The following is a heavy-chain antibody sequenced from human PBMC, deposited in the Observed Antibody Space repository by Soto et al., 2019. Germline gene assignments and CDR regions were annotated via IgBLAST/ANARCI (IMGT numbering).Heavy chain of an antibody. D-gene: IGHD1-26*01. CDR2: MYYSGST. CDR1: GVSITSYY. V-gene: IGHV4-59*01. Sequence: ASETLSLTCTVSGVSITSYYWSWIRQPPGKGLEYIGFMYYSGSTNYNPSLKSRVTISVDTSKNQFSLKLSSVTAADTAVYYCARDPGMGAPYNLFDPWAQGTLVTVSS. J-gene: IGHJ5*02. CDR3: ARDPGMGAPYNLFDP.